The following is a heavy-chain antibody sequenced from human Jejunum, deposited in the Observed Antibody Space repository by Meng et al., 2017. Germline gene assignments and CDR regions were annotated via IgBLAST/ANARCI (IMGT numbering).Heavy chain of an antibody. D-gene: IGHD2-21*02. CDR1: GGSFSTYD. J-gene: IGHJ4*02. CDR3: RLAYCVSDCGDY. CDR2: IHHSGSI. V-gene: IGHV4-34*01. Sequence: QVQVQQWGAGLLKPSETLSRPCAFQGGSFSTYDWSWIRQPPGKGLEWLGQIHHSGSINDNPSLKGRVTMSVDTSRSQISLKLNSVTAADTAVYYCRLAYCVSDCGDYWGQGTLVTVSS.